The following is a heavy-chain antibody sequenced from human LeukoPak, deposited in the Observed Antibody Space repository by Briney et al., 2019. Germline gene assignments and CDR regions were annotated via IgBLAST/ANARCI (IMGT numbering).Heavy chain of an antibody. J-gene: IGHJ5*01. V-gene: IGHV4-39*01. D-gene: IGHD5-24*01. CDR2: INYNGST. CDR1: GGSLSSSSSY. Sequence: SETLSLTCTLSGGSLSSSSSYWGWIRQPPGKGLEWMGSINYNGSTYNNPSLKSRVTISVDTSKNQFSLKLSSVTGAETAVYYCARRRREVATIEAGFDSGGKGPRVTVSS. CDR3: ARRRREVATIEAGFDS.